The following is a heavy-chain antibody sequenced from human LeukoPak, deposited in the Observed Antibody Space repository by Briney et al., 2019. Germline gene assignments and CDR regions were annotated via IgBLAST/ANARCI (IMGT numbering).Heavy chain of an antibody. V-gene: IGHV3-23*01. J-gene: IGHJ4*02. Sequence: GGSLRLSSAASGFTCSSYAMGGVRQDPGGGLEWGSVIIGSGDSTYYADSVKGRFTISRDNSKNTLYLQMNSLRAEDTAVYYCAKDHMITFGGVIDYWGQGTLVTVSS. CDR1: GFTCSSYA. CDR2: IIGSGDST. CDR3: AKDHMITFGGVIDY. D-gene: IGHD3-16*02.